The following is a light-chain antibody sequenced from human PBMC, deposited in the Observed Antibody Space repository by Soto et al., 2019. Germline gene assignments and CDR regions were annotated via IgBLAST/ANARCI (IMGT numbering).Light chain of an antibody. J-gene: IGLJ3*02. V-gene: IGLV1-44*01. CDR2: SNN. CDR1: SSNIGRDT. CDR3: AVWDDSLNGLWV. Sequence: QSVLTQPPSASGTPGQRVIISCSGSSSNIGRDTVNWYRQFPGTAPKLLIYSNNQRPSGVPDRFSGSKSGTSASLAISGLKSEDEADYYCAVWDDSLNGLWVFGGGTQLTVL.